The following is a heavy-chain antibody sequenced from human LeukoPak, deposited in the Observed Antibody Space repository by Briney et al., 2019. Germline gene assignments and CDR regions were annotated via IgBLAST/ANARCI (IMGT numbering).Heavy chain of an antibody. J-gene: IGHJ3*02. CDR2: IYHSGNT. D-gene: IGHD1-26*01. CDR3: ARYIVSYPHDAFDI. V-gene: IGHV4-39*07. Sequence: SETLSLTCTVSGDSISSGHYYWAWIRQPPGKGLEWIGTIYHSGNTYYNLSLKSRLTISVDTSKKQFSLKLSSVTAADTAFYYCARYIVSYPHDAFDIWGQGTMVTVSS. CDR1: GDSISSGHYY.